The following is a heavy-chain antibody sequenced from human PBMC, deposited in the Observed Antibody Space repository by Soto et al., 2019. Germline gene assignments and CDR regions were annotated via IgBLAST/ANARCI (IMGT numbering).Heavy chain of an antibody. J-gene: IGHJ6*02. CDR2: ISSSSSTI. D-gene: IGHD3-22*01. Sequence: EVQLVESGGGLVQPGGSLRLSCAASGFTFSSYSMNWVRQAPGKGLEWVSYISSSSSTIYYADSVKGRFTISRDNAKNSLYLQMNSLRDEDTAVYYCARASYDSSGYYPWSGRQGYGIDVLGQGTTVIGSS. CDR1: GFTFSSYS. CDR3: ARASYDSSGYYPWSGRQGYGIDV. V-gene: IGHV3-48*02.